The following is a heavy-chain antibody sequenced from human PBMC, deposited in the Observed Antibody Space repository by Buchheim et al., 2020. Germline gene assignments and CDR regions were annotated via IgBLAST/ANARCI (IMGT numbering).Heavy chain of an antibody. CDR2: ISYDGSNK. D-gene: IGHD1-14*01. V-gene: IGHV3-30*04. CDR1: GFTFSSYA. CDR3: ARADPDLYYFDY. Sequence: QVQLVESGGGAVQPGRSLRLSCAASGFTFSSYAMHWVRQAPGKGLEWVAVISYDGSNKYYADSVKGRFTISRDNSKNTLYLQMNSLRAEDTAVYYCARADPDLYYFDYWGQGTL. J-gene: IGHJ4*02.